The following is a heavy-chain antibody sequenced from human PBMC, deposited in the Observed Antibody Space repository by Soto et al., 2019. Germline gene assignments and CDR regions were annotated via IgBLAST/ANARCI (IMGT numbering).Heavy chain of an antibody. V-gene: IGHV4-4*09. D-gene: IGHD3-16*01. J-gene: IGHJ6*03. CDR1: GDSVRNQY. Sequence: SLTCTVSGDSVRNQYWSWIRRPPGRGLEWIGYIYRSGSTKYNPSLKSRLTISVDTSKNQFSLKLSSVTAADTAVYYCARTLDYGHMDVWGKGTTVTVSS. CDR3: ARTLDYGHMDV. CDR2: IYRSGST.